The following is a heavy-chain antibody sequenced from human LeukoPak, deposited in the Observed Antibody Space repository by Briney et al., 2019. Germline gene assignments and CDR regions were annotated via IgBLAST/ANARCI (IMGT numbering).Heavy chain of an antibody. CDR3: AGGGDFDY. J-gene: IGHJ4*02. D-gene: IGHD3-16*01. Sequence: GGSLRLSCAASGFTVGSNYMNWVRQAPGKGFEWVSSIYSGGSADYADSVKGRFTISRDSSKNSVYLQMNSLRAEDTAVYFCAGGGDFDYWGQGILVTVS. V-gene: IGHV3-66*01. CDR1: GFTVGSNY. CDR2: IYSGGSA.